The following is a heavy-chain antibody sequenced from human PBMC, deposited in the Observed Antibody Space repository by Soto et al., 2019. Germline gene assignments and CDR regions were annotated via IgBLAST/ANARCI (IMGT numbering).Heavy chain of an antibody. CDR3: ARGSLDGSGSAARYYFDY. J-gene: IGHJ4*02. CDR2: IIPIRGIA. Sequence: QVQLVQSGAEVKKPGSSVKVSCKASGGTFSSYTISWVRQAPGQGLEWMGRIIPIRGIANYAQKFQGRVTITADKSTSTAYMELSSLRSEDTAVYYCARGSLDGSGSAARYYFDYWGQGTLVTVSS. D-gene: IGHD3-10*01. V-gene: IGHV1-69*02. CDR1: GGTFSSYT.